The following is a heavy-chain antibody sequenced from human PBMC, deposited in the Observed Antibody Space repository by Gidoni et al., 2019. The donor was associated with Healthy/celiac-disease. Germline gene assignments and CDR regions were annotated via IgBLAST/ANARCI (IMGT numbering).Heavy chain of an antibody. CDR1: VFTFSSYG. CDR3: ARSTVTLYYFDY. Sequence: QVQLVESGGGVVQPGRSLRLSCSASVFTFSSYGMHWVRQATGKGLGWVAVIWYDGSNKYYADYVKGRFTISRDNSKNTLYLQMNSMRAEDTAVYYCARSTVTLYYFDYWGQGTLVTVSS. V-gene: IGHV3-33*01. CDR2: IWYDGSNK. J-gene: IGHJ4*02. D-gene: IGHD4-17*01.